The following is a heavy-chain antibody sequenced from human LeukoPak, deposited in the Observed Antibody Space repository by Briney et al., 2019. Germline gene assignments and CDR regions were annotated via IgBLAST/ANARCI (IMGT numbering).Heavy chain of an antibody. Sequence: SETLSLTCTVSGGSISSYYWSWIRQPPGKGLEWIGYIYYSGSTNYNPSLKSRVTISVDTSKNQFSLKPSSVTAADTAVYYCARAGTAMVFDYWGQGTLVTVSS. CDR2: IYYSGST. V-gene: IGHV4-59*01. CDR3: ARAGTAMVFDY. CDR1: GGSISSYY. D-gene: IGHD5-18*01. J-gene: IGHJ4*02.